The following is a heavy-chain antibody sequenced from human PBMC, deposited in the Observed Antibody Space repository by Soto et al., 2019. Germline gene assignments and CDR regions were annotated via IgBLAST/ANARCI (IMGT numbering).Heavy chain of an antibody. D-gene: IGHD6-13*01. CDR2: IYYSGST. J-gene: IGHJ4*02. V-gene: IGHV4-59*08. Sequence: SETLSLTCTVSGGSISSYYWSWIRQPPGKGLEWIGYIYYSGSTNYNPSLKSRVTISVDTSKIQFSLKLSSVTAADTAVYYCATMGDSRRVYWGQGTLVTVSS. CDR3: ATMGDSRRVY. CDR1: GGSISSYY.